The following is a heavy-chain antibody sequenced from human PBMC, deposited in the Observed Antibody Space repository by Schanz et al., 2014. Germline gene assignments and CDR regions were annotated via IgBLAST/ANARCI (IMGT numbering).Heavy chain of an antibody. J-gene: IGHJ6*03. Sequence: EVQLLESGGGLVQPGGSLRLSCVASGFTFFGSFAMSWVRQAPGKGLEWVASIKQEGDEKNYVDSVKGRFTISRDNAKNSLFLQMNSLRADDTAVYYCARDHQWLARYYMDVWGEGTTVTVSS. V-gene: IGHV3-7*01. CDR3: ARDHQWLARYYMDV. CDR1: GFTFFGSFA. CDR2: IKQEGDEK. D-gene: IGHD6-19*01.